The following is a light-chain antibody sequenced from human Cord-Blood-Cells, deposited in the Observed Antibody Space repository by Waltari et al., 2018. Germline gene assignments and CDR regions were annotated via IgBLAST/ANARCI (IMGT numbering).Light chain of an antibody. J-gene: IGKJ1*01. Sequence: DIQMTQSPSSLSASVGDRVTITCRASQSISSYLNWYQQKPGKAPKLLIYAASSLQSGVPSRFSGRVSGTDFTITISSLLPEDFATDYGQQSYSTPPGTVGQGTKVEIK. CDR2: AAS. V-gene: IGKV1-39*01. CDR3: QQSYSTPPGT. CDR1: QSISSY.